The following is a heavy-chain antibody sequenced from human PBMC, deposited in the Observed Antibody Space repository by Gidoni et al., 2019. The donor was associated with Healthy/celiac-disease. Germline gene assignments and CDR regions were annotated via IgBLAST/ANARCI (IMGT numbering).Heavy chain of an antibody. D-gene: IGHD5-12*01. CDR2: ISSSSSYT. CDR3: ARGGYSGYDLGSDYYYYGMDV. Sequence: QVQLVESGGGLVKPGGSLRLSCAASGYTFSDYYMSWIRQAPGKGLEWVSYISSSSSYTNYADSVKGRFTISRDNAKNSLYLQMNSLRAEDTAVYYCARGGYSGYDLGSDYYYYGMDVWGQGTTVTVSS. J-gene: IGHJ6*02. CDR1: GYTFSDYY. V-gene: IGHV3-11*06.